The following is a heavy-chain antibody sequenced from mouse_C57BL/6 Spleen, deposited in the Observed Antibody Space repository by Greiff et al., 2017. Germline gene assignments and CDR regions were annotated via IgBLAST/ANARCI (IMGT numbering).Heavy chain of an antibody. J-gene: IGHJ2*01. Sequence: QVQLQQPGAELVRPGSSVMLSCKASGYTFTSYWMDWVKQRPGQGLEWIGNIYPSDSATHYNQKFKDKATLTVDKSSSTAYMQLSSLTSEDSAVYYCANSGYYGSSYGEYWGAGTTLTVSA. CDR2: IYPSDSAT. D-gene: IGHD1-1*01. V-gene: IGHV1-61*01. CDR1: GYTFTSYW. CDR3: ANSGYYGSSYGEY.